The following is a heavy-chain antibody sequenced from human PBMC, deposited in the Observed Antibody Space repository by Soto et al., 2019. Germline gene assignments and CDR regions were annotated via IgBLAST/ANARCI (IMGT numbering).Heavy chain of an antibody. CDR1: GGSISSYY. D-gene: IGHD3-10*02. CDR2: IYYSGST. J-gene: IGHJ4*02. Sequence: SETLSLTCTVSGGSISSYYWSWIRQPPGKGMEWIGDIYYSGSTTYNPSLKSRVTISVDTSKNQFSLKLNSMTAADTAVYYCARPNDCSGSTYFDYWGQVTRVTISS. CDR3: ARPNDCSGSTYFDY. V-gene: IGHV4-59*08.